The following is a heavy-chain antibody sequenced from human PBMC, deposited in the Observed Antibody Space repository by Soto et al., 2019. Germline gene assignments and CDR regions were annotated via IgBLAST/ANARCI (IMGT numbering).Heavy chain of an antibody. CDR3: AKSPVDGLDY. J-gene: IGHJ4*02. Sequence: TGGSLRLSCAASGFTFSDYAMHWVRQAPGKGLEWVAVVSYNGSAKYHADSVKGRFTISRDNSKNTLYLQMNSLSAEDTAVYYSAKSPVDGLDYWGQGTLVTVSS. V-gene: IGHV3-30*18. CDR2: VSYNGSAK. CDR1: GFTFSDYA.